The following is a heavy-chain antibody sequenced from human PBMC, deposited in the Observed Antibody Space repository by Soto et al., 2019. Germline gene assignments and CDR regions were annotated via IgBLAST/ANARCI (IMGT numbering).Heavy chain of an antibody. CDR2: IYYSGST. J-gene: IGHJ4*02. CDR3: ARSSQSTVTTCDY. V-gene: IGHV4-31*03. Sequence: QVQLQESGPGLVKPSQTLSLTCTVSGGSISSGGYYWSWIRQHPGKGLEWIGYIYYSGSTYYNPSFKSRVTISVDTSKKQFSLKLSSVTAADTAVYYCARSSQSTVTTCDYWGQGTLVTVSS. CDR1: GGSISSGGYY. D-gene: IGHD4-17*01.